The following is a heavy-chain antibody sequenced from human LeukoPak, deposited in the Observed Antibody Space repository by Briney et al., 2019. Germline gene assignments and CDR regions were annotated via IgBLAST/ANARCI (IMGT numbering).Heavy chain of an antibody. CDR3: APRGDIEHSYGYGKWFDP. D-gene: IGHD5-18*01. CDR2: INHSGST. CDR1: GGSFIGYY. V-gene: IGHV4-34*01. Sequence: SETLSLTCAVYGGSFIGYYWSWIRQPPGKGLEWIGEINHSGSTNYNASLKSRVTISVDTSKNQFSLRLSSVTAADTAVYYCAPRGDIEHSYGYGKWFDPWGQGTRVTVSS. J-gene: IGHJ5*02.